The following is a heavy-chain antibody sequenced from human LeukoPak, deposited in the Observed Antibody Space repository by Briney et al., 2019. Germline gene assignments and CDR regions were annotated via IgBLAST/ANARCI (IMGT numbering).Heavy chain of an antibody. CDR1: GYTFTGYC. V-gene: IGHV1-2*02. CDR2: INPKSGGT. J-gene: IGHJ6*03. CDR3: ASGLYYYYYMDV. Sequence: GASVKISCKASGYTFTGYCMHWVRQAPGQGLEWMGWINPKSGGTNYAQKFQGRVTITADKSTSTAYMELSSLRSEDTAVYYCASGLYYYYYMDVWGKGTTVTVSS.